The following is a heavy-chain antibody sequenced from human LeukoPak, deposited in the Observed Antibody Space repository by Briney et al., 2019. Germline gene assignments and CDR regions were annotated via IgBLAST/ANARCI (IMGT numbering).Heavy chain of an antibody. Sequence: ASVKVSCKASGYTFTSYDINWVRQATGQGLEWMGWMNPNSGNTGYAQKFQGRVTMTEDTSTDTAYMELSSLRSEDTAVYYSATREALAAAGTYDAFDIWGQGTMVTVSS. D-gene: IGHD6-13*01. J-gene: IGHJ3*02. CDR2: MNPNSGNT. CDR3: ATREALAAAGTYDAFDI. CDR1: GYTFTSYD. V-gene: IGHV1-8*01.